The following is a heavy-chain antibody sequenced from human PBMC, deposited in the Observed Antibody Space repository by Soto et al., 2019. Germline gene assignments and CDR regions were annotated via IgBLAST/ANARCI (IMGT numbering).Heavy chain of an antibody. CDR1: GGTFSSYA. CDR2: IIPIFGTA. V-gene: IGHV1-69*12. D-gene: IGHD3-10*01. Sequence: QVQLVQSGAEVKKPGSSVKVSCKASGGTFSSYAISWVRQAPGQGLEWMGGIIPIFGTANYAQKFQGRVTIXXDXSXITAYMELSSLRSEDTAVYYCARDLEAMVRGGYFDYWGQGTLVTVSS. CDR3: ARDLEAMVRGGYFDY. J-gene: IGHJ4*02.